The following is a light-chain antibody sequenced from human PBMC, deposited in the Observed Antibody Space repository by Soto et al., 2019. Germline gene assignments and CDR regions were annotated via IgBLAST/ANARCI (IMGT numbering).Light chain of an antibody. CDR1: QGISSY. Sequence: DIQLTQSTSFLSASVGDRVTITCRASQGISSYLAWYQQKPEKAPKLLIYAASTLQSGVPSRFIGSGSGTEFTLTISTLQPEDFETYYCQHRDSYSTFGQGTRLEIK. J-gene: IGKJ5*01. CDR3: QHRDSYST. V-gene: IGKV1-9*01. CDR2: AAS.